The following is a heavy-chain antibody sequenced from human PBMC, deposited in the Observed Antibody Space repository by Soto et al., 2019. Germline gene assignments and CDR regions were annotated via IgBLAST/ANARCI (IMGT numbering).Heavy chain of an antibody. CDR3: GRVWGYCTTGVCYTAFDI. J-gene: IGHJ3*02. CDR1: CGSISSGDYY. D-gene: IGHD2-8*01. CDR2: IYYSGST. V-gene: IGHV4-30-4*01. Sequence: SGTLSLTCTVSCGSISSGDYYWSWIRQPPGKGLEWIGYIYYSGSTYYNPSLKSRVTISVDTSKNQFSLKLSSVTAADTAVYYCGRVWGYCTTGVCYTAFDIWGQGTMVTVSS.